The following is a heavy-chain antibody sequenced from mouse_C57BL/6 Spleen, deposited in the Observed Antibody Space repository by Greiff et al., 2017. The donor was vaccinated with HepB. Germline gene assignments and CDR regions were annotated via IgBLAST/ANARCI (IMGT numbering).Heavy chain of an antibody. Sequence: DVKLQESGPGMVKPSQSLSLTCTVTGYSITSGYDWHWIRHFPGNKLEWMGYISYSGSTNYNPSLKSRISITHDTSKNHFFLKLNSVTTEDTATYYCARGGRTGFAYWGQGTLVTVSA. CDR1: GYSITSGYD. V-gene: IGHV3-1*01. CDR3: ARGGRTGFAY. J-gene: IGHJ3*01. D-gene: IGHD4-1*01. CDR2: ISYSGST.